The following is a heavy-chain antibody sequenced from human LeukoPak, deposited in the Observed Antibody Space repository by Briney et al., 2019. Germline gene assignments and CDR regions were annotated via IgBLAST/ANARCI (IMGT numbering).Heavy chain of an antibody. V-gene: IGHV4-59*01. CDR3: ARIHSSSWYMNWYFDL. Sequence: PSEPLSLTCTVSGGPIRSYYWSWIRQPPGKGLEWIGYIYYSGSTNYNPSLKSRVTISVDTSKNQFSLKLSSVTAADTAVYYCARIHSSSWYMNWYFDLWGRGALVTVSS. J-gene: IGHJ2*01. D-gene: IGHD6-13*01. CDR1: GGPIRSYY. CDR2: IYYSGST.